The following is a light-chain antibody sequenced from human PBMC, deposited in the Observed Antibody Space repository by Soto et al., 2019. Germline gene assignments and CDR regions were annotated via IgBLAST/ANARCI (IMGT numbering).Light chain of an antibody. V-gene: IGKV3-15*01. J-gene: IGKJ1*01. CDR2: GTS. Sequence: EIVMTQSPADLSVSPGERATLSCRASQSVSDNLAWYQQKPGQAPRLLIFGTSTRATGIPARFSGSGSGTEFTLTISSLQSEDFAVYYCQQYKNWPPWTFGQGTKVEIK. CDR3: QQYKNWPPWT. CDR1: QSVSDN.